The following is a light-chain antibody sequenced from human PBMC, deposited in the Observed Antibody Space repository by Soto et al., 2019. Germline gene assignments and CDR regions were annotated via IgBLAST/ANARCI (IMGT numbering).Light chain of an antibody. CDR1: SSDVGGYNY. CDR2: EVS. CDR3: SSYAGSNYV. Sequence: QSVLTQPPSASRSPGQSVTISCTGTSSDVGGYNYVSWYQQHPGKVPKLMIYEVSKRPSGVPDRFSGPKSGNTASLTVSGLQAEDEADYYCSSYAGSNYVFGTGTKVTVL. V-gene: IGLV2-8*02. J-gene: IGLJ1*01.